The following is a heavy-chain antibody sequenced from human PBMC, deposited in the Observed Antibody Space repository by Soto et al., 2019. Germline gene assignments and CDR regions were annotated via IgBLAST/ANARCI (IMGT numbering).Heavy chain of an antibody. CDR1: GYYFNTNW. J-gene: IGHJ4*02. CDR3: MRLPRDCNKTRWDYGDH. Sequence: GESLKISCRGSGYYFNTNWFGWVRQLPGRGLEWVGIMYPGDSDTRYNPSLQGHVTLSVDVTVSTAFLQWRSLETSDTGMYFCMRLPRDCNKTRWDYGDHWGQGTQVPVSS. V-gene: IGHV5-51*01. D-gene: IGHD1-26*01. CDR2: MYPGDSDT.